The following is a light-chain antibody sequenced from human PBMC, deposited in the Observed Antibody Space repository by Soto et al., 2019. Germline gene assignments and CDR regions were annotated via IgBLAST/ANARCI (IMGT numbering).Light chain of an antibody. Sequence: DIQMTQSPCIPSASLGDRVTIXXXASQSISSWLAWYQQKPGKAPNLLIYKASTLKSGVPSRFSGSGSGTEFTLTISSLQPDDFATYYCQQYNGYRWTFGQGTKVDI. CDR3: QQYNGYRWT. J-gene: IGKJ1*01. V-gene: IGKV1-5*03. CDR2: KAS. CDR1: QSISSW.